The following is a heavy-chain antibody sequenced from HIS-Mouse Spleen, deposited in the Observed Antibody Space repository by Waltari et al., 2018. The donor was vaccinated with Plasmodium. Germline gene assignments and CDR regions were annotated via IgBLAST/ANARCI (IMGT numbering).Heavy chain of an antibody. J-gene: IGHJ4*02. CDR2: NYYSGST. Sequence: QVQLQESGPGLVKPSETLSLTCTVSGGSISSYYWSWIRQPPGKGLEWIGYNYYSGSTNYNPSLKSRVTISVDTSKNQFSLKLSSVTAADTAVYYCARHRYSSSWYSYWGQGTLVTVSS. CDR1: GGSISSYY. V-gene: IGHV4-59*08. CDR3: ARHRYSSSWYSY. D-gene: IGHD6-13*01.